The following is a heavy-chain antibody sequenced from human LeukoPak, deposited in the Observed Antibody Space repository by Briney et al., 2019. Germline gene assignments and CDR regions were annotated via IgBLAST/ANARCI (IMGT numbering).Heavy chain of an antibody. CDR1: GGSISSYY. CDR2: IYYSGST. J-gene: IGHJ4*02. CDR3: ARFGSMLYY. Sequence: PSETLSLTCTVSGGSISSYYWSWIRQPPGKGLEWIGYIYYSGSTNYNPSLKSRVTISVDTSKNQFSLKLSPVTAADTAVYYCARFGSMLYYWGQGTLVTVSS. V-gene: IGHV4-59*01. D-gene: IGHD2-8*01.